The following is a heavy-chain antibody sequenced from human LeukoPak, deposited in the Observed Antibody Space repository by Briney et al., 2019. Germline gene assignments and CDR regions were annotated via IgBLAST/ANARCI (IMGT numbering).Heavy chain of an antibody. CDR2: INPNSGGT. V-gene: IGHV1-2*02. CDR1: GYTFTGYY. D-gene: IGHD3-22*01. CDR3: ASGGHYYDSSGTTLGWYFDL. Sequence: ASVKVSCKASGYTFTGYYMHWVRQAPGQGLEWMGWINPNSGGTNYAQKFQGRVTMTRDTSISTAYMELSRLRSDDTAVYYCASGGHYYDSSGTTLGWYFDLWGRGTLVTVSS. J-gene: IGHJ2*01.